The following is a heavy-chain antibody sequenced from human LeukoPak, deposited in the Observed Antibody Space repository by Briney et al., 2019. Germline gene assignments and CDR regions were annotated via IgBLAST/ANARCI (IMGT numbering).Heavy chain of an antibody. Sequence: PGGSLRLSCAASGFAFNTYSMNWVRQAPGKGLEWVSFIFSSSTYIYYTDSVKGRFTISRDNAKNSLYLQMNSLRAEDTAVYYCARTDSGTYFFDYWGQGTLVTVSS. CDR3: ARTDSGTYFFDY. D-gene: IGHD1-26*01. CDR2: IFSSSTYI. J-gene: IGHJ4*02. CDR1: GFAFNTYS. V-gene: IGHV3-21*01.